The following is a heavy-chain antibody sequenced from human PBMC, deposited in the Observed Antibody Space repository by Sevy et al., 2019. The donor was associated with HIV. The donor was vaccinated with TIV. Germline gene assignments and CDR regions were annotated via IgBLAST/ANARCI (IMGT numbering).Heavy chain of an antibody. CDR3: ARGPRIAAFLYYYYGMDV. J-gene: IGHJ6*02. CDR1: GYTFTGYY. V-gene: IGHV1-2*06. D-gene: IGHD6-6*01. CDR2: INPNSGGT. Sequence: ASVKVSCKASGYTFTGYYMHWVRQAPGQGPEWMGRINPNSGGTNYAQKFQGRVTMTRDTSISTAYMELSRLRSDDTAVYYCARGPRIAAFLYYYYGMDVWGQGTTVTVSS.